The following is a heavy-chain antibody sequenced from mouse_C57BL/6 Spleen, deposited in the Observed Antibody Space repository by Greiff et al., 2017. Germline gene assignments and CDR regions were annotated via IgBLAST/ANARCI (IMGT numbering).Heavy chain of an antibody. J-gene: IGHJ3*01. V-gene: IGHV1-69*01. Sequence: QVQLQQPGAELVMPGASVKLSCKASGYTFTSYWMHWVKQRPGQGLEWIGEIDPSDSYTNYTQKFKGKSTLTVDKSSSTAYMQLSSLTSEDSAVYYCAKRGYDYDETWFAYWGQGTLVTVSA. D-gene: IGHD2-4*01. CDR2: IDPSDSYT. CDR1: GYTFTSYW. CDR3: AKRGYDYDETWFAY.